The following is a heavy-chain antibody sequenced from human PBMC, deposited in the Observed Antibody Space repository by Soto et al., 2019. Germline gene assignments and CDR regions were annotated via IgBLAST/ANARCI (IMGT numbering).Heavy chain of an antibody. V-gene: IGHV3-30*03. J-gene: IGHJ4*02. CDR3: ARSPYSVSYLAYFDY. CDR2: ISYDGSNK. D-gene: IGHD1-26*01. Sequence: QVQLVESGGGVVQPGRSLRLSCAASGFTFSSYGMHWVRQAPGKGLEWVAVISYDGSNKYYADSVKGRFTISRDNSKNTVYLQMTSLRAEDTAVYYCARSPYSVSYLAYFDYWGQGTLVTVSS. CDR1: GFTFSSYG.